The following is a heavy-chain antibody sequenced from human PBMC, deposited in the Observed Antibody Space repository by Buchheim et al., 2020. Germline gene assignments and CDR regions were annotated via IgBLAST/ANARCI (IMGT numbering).Heavy chain of an antibody. Sequence: QVQLVESGGGVVQPGRSLRLSCAASGFTFSNYYVSWIRQAPGKGLEWVSYISGTGTNIKYADSVKGRFTISRDNAQNSLYLQMNSLRAEDTAVYYCARIDAGGVYYYYGMDVWSQGTT. J-gene: IGHJ6*02. CDR2: ISGTGTNI. V-gene: IGHV3-11*01. D-gene: IGHD3-16*01. CDR3: ARIDAGGVYYYYGMDV. CDR1: GFTFSNYY.